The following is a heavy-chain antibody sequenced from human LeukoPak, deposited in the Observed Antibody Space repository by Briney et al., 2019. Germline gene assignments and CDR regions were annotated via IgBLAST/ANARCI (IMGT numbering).Heavy chain of an antibody. D-gene: IGHD6-19*01. V-gene: IGHV4-59*01. CDR2: IYYSGST. Sequence: SETLSLTCTVSGGSISSYYWSWIRQPPGKGLEWIGYIYYSGSTNYNPSLKSRVTISVDTSKNQFSLKLSSATAADTAVYYCARESSGWYGGGMGYYYYYYMDVWGKGTTVTISS. CDR3: ARESSGWYGGGMGYYYYYYMDV. J-gene: IGHJ6*03. CDR1: GGSISSYY.